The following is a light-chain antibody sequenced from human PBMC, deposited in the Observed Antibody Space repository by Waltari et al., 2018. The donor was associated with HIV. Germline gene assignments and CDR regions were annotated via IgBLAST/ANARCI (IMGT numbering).Light chain of an antibody. Sequence: AIQLTQSPSSLSASVGDRVTLTCRASQGIAHALAWYQQKPGKPPNVLIFDASNLEWGVSSRVSGSGSGTEFTLTINSLQPEDFATYFCQQFNSYPNTFGGGTKVEIK. CDR3: QQFNSYPNT. CDR2: DAS. V-gene: IGKV1-13*02. J-gene: IGKJ4*01. CDR1: QGIAHA.